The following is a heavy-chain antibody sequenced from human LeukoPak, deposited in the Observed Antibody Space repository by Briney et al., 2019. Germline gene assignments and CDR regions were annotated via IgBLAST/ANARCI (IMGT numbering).Heavy chain of an antibody. CDR1: GFTFSNYW. J-gene: IGHJ6*04. V-gene: IGHV3-7*01. CDR3: ARDLAAWDV. Sequence: GEPLRLSCAASGFTFSNYWMSWVRQAPGNGLEWVANINPDGSEKYSVDSVTGRFTISRDNAENTVFLQMNSLRAEDSAVYYCARDLAAWDVWGKGTTVTVSS. CDR2: INPDGSEK.